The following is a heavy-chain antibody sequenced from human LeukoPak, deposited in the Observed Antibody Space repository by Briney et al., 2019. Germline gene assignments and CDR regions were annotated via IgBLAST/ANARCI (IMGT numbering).Heavy chain of an antibody. CDR3: ARSGATTINPFDY. CDR1: GGSISSGGYS. Sequence: PSETLSLTCAVSGGSISSGGYSWSWIRQPPGKGLEWIGYIYHSGSTYYNPSLKSRVTMSVDRSKNQFSLKLSSVTAADTAVYYCARSGATTINPFDYWAREPWSPSPQ. D-gene: IGHD1-26*01. V-gene: IGHV4-30-2*01. J-gene: IGHJ4*02. CDR2: IYHSGST.